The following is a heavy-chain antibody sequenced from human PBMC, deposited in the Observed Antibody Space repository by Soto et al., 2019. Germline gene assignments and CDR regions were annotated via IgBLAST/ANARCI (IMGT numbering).Heavy chain of an antibody. V-gene: IGHV3-23*01. CDR1: GFTFSSFA. J-gene: IGHJ4*02. D-gene: IGHD6-13*01. CDR3: ARGFSAGKGSPPEF. Sequence: PGGSLRLSCAASGFTFSSFAISWVRQAPGKGLDWVSAISGSGGSTYSADSVKGRFTISRDNSKNTLYLQMSSLRAEDTAVYYCARGFSAGKGSPPEFGGQESLVTAST. CDR2: ISGSGGST.